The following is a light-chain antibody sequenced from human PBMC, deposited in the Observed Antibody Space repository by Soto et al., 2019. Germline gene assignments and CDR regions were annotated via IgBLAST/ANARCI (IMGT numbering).Light chain of an antibody. J-gene: IGKJ5*01. CDR2: GAS. CDR1: QSISSY. Sequence: IQMTQSPCSLSASVGDRVTITCRASQSISSYLNWYQQKPGKAPKLLIYGASSLQSGVPSRFSGSGSGTDFTLIISSLQPEDFATYYCQQAYSFPITVGQGTRLEIK. V-gene: IGKV1-39*01. CDR3: QQAYSFPIT.